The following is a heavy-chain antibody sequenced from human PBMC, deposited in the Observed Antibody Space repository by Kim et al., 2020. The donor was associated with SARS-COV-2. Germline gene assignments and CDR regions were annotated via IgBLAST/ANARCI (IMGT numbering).Heavy chain of an antibody. V-gene: IGHV4-34*01. J-gene: IGHJ6*02. Sequence: SLKSQVSISVDTSKSQFSLKLSSVTAADTAVYYCARGAVTTSYYYYGMDVWGQGTTVTVSS. CDR3: ARGAVTTSYYYYGMDV. D-gene: IGHD4-17*01.